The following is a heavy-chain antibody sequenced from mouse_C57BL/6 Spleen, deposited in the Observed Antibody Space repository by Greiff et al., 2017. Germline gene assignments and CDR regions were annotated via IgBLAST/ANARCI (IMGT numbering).Heavy chain of an antibody. V-gene: IGHV5-6*01. D-gene: IGHD1-1*01. Sequence: EVQGVESGGYLVKPGGSLKLSCAASGFTFSSYGMSWVRQTPDKRLEWVATISSGGSYTYYPDSVKGRFTISRDNAKNTLYLQMSSLKSEDTAMYYCARLGSSPNWYFDVWGTGTTVTVSS. J-gene: IGHJ1*03. CDR3: ARLGSSPNWYFDV. CDR1: GFTFSSYG. CDR2: ISSGGSYT.